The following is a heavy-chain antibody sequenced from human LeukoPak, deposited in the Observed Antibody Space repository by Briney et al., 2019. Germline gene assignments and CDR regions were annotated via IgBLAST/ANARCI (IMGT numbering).Heavy chain of an antibody. D-gene: IGHD3-22*01. V-gene: IGHV1-2*02. CDR3: ARGDSSGYYYVVSAFDI. CDR1: GYTFTGYY. Sequence: ASVKVYCKASGYTFTGYYMHWVRQAPGQGLEWVGWINPNSGGTNYAQKFQGRVTMTRDTSIITAYMELSRLRSDDTAVYYCARGDSSGYYYVVSAFDIWGQGTMVTVSS. CDR2: INPNSGGT. J-gene: IGHJ3*02.